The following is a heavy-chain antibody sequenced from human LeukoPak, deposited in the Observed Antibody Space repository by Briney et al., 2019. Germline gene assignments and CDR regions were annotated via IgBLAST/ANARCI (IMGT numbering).Heavy chain of an antibody. V-gene: IGHV3-30*18. D-gene: IGHD6-6*01. J-gene: IGHJ6*02. Sequence: PGGSLRLSCAASGFTFSSYGMYWVRQAPGKGLEWVAVISYDGSNKYYADSVKGRFTISRDNSKKTLYLQMNSLRAEDTAVYYCAKDWGIAGRPIVYYGMDVWGQGTTVTVSS. CDR3: AKDWGIAGRPIVYYGMDV. CDR1: GFTFSSYG. CDR2: ISYDGSNK.